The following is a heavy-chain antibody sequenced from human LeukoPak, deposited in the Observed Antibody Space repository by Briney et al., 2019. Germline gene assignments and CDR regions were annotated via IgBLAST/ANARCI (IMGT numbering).Heavy chain of an antibody. D-gene: IGHD3/OR15-3a*01. J-gene: IGHJ4*02. V-gene: IGHV3-30-3*01. CDR3: AKVPRGHYFDY. CDR2: ISYDGSNK. CDR1: GFTFSSYA. Sequence: PGGSLRLSCAASGFTFSSYAMHRVRQAPGKGLEWVAVISYDGSNKYYADSVKGRFTISRDNSKNTLYLQMNSLRAEDTAVYYCAKVPRGHYFDYWGQGTLVTVSS.